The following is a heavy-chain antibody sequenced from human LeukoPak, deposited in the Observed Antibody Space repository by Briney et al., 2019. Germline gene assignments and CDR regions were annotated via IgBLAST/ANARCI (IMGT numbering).Heavy chain of an antibody. Sequence: SETLSLTCAVYGGSFSGYYWSWIRQPPGKGLEWIGEINHSGSTNYNPSLKSRVTISVDTSKNQFSLKLSSVTAADTAAYYCARSNYDFWSGNYYYMDVWGKGTTVTVSS. D-gene: IGHD3-3*01. J-gene: IGHJ6*03. CDR3: ARSNYDFWSGNYYYMDV. CDR1: GGSFSGYY. V-gene: IGHV4-34*01. CDR2: INHSGST.